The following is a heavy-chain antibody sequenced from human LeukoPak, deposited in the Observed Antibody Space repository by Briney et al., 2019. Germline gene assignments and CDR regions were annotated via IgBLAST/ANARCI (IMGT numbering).Heavy chain of an antibody. CDR1: GCDFSSNW. D-gene: IGHD3-3*01. Sequence: PGGSLRLSCAASGCDFSSNWMHWVRHAPGQGRVWVSRIKGDGIRTNYADAVKGRFTISRDIAKNTLYLQMNSLRAEDTGVYYCAKDHYWSIDYWGRGTLVTVSS. CDR2: IKGDGIRT. J-gene: IGHJ4*02. CDR3: AKDHYWSIDY. V-gene: IGHV3-74*01.